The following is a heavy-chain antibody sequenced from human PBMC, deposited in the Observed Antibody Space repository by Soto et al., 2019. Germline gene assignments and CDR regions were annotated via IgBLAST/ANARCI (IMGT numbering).Heavy chain of an antibody. CDR3: AKAEDYDFWSGYYSPLFDY. V-gene: IGHV3-30-3*01. CDR1: GFTFSSYA. Sequence: GGSLRLSCAASGFTFSSYAMHWVRQAPGKGLEWVAVISYDGSNKYYADSVKGRFTISRDNSKNTLYLQMNSLRAEDTAVYYCAKAEDYDFWSGYYSPLFDYWGQGTLVTVSS. D-gene: IGHD3-3*01. J-gene: IGHJ4*02. CDR2: ISYDGSNK.